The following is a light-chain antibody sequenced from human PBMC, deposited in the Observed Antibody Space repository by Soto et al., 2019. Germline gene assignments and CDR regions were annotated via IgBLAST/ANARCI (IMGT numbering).Light chain of an antibody. CDR3: QQHHNRPYT. V-gene: IGKV3-15*01. Sequence: DILRTQSPSTLSASPGDRATFSCRASQSISSYLAWYQQKPGQAPRLLLYVASTWASGIPARFSVSGSGTEFTLTISSLKPEDFAFDFCQQHHNRPYTFGQGTKVDI. CDR1: QSISSY. J-gene: IGKJ1*01. CDR2: VAS.